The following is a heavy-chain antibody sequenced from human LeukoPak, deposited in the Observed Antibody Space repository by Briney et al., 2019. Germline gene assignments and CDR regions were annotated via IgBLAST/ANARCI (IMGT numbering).Heavy chain of an antibody. CDR1: GGSISSSSYY. CDR2: IYYSGST. Sequence: SETLSLTCTVSGGSISSSSYYWGWIRQPPGKGLEWIGSIYYSGSTYYNPSLKSRVTISVDTSKNQFSLKLSSVTAADTAVYYCARESWYYYGSGSSNYFDYWGQGTLVTVSS. J-gene: IGHJ4*02. CDR3: ARESWYYYGSGSSNYFDY. D-gene: IGHD3-10*01. V-gene: IGHV4-39*02.